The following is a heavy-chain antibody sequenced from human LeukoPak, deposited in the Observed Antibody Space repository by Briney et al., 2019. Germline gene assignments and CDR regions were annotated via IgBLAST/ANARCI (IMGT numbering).Heavy chain of an antibody. J-gene: IGHJ3*02. CDR2: ISYRGST. V-gene: IGHV4-59*11. Sequence: SETLSPTCTVSGDSFSSHYWTWIRQPPGKGLEWIGYISYRGSTNYNPSLKSRVTISIDTSKNQFSLRLSSVTAADTAVYYCARDLVTVTKGFDIWGQGTMVSVSS. CDR1: GDSFSSHY. CDR3: ARDLVTVTKGFDI. D-gene: IGHD4-17*01.